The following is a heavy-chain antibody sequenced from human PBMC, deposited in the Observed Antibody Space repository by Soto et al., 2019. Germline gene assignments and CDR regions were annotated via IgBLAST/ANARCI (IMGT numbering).Heavy chain of an antibody. J-gene: IGHJ5*02. V-gene: IGHV4-59*01. CDR3: ARGGGYVLSWFDP. CDR2: IYYSGST. Sequence: SETLSLTCTVSGGSISSYYWSWIRQPPGKGLEWIGYIYYSGSTNYNPSLKSRVTISVYTSKNQFSLKLSSVTAADTAVYYCARGGGYVLSWFDPWGQGTLVTVSS. D-gene: IGHD5-12*01. CDR1: GGSISSYY.